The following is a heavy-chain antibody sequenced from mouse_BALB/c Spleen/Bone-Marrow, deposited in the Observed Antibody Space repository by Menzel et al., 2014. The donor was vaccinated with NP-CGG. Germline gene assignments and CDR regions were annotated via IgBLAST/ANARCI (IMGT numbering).Heavy chain of an antibody. J-gene: IGHJ3*01. Sequence: EVHLVESGGGLVQPGGSRKLSCAASGFTLSSFGMHWVRQAPEKGLEWVAYISSGSSTIYYADTVKGRFTISRDNPKNTLFLQMTSLRSEDTAMYYCARGGNYAWFAYWGQGTLVTVSA. CDR2: ISSGSSTI. CDR1: GFTLSSFG. D-gene: IGHD2-1*01. CDR3: ARGGNYAWFAY. V-gene: IGHV5-17*02.